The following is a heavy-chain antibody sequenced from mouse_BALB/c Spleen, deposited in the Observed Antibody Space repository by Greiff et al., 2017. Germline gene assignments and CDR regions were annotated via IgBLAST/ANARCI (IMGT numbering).Heavy chain of an antibody. V-gene: IGHV1-7*01. Sequence: QVQLKQSGAELAKPGASVKMSCKASGYTFTSYWMHWVKQRPGQGLEWIGYINPSTGYTEYNQKFKDKATLTADKSSSTAYMQLSSLTSEDSAVYYCARRRGDYYAMDYWGQGTSVTVSS. CDR3: ARRRGDYYAMDY. CDR1: GYTFTSYW. J-gene: IGHJ4*01. CDR2: INPSTGYT. D-gene: IGHD3-3*01.